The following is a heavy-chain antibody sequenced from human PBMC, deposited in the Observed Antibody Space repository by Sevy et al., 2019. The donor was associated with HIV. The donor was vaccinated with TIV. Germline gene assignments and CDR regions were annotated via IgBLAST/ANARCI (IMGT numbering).Heavy chain of an antibody. J-gene: IGHJ3*02. CDR2: ISYDGSNK. Sequence: GGSLRLSCAASGFTFSSYDMHWVRQAPGKGLEWVAVISYDGSNKYYADSVKGRFTISRDNSKNTLYLQMNSLRAEDTAVYYCAKDPMAVTGAFDIWGQGTMVTVSS. V-gene: IGHV3-30*18. CDR1: GFTFSSYD. CDR3: AKDPMAVTGAFDI. D-gene: IGHD2-21*02.